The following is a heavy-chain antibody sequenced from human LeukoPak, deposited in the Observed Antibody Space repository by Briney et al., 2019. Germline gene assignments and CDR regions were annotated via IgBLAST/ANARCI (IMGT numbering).Heavy chain of an antibody. CDR2: INSDGNSI. Sequence: GGSLRLSCAASGFTFSRYWMHWVRQAPGKGLVWVSYINSDGNSISYADSVRGRFTISRDNAKNTLYLQMNSLRAEDTAIYYCARGADSSGWYSWFDPWGQGTLVTVPS. V-gene: IGHV3-74*01. CDR3: ARGADSSGWYSWFDP. CDR1: GFTFSRYW. J-gene: IGHJ5*02. D-gene: IGHD6-19*01.